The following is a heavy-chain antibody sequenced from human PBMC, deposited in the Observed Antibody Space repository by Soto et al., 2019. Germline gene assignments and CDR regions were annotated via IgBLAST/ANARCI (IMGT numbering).Heavy chain of an antibody. V-gene: IGHV1-3*01. CDR3: ARPKDYDACLDS. D-gene: IGHD3-22*01. CDR2: INAGNGNT. Sequence: QVQLVQSGAEVKKPGASVKVSCKASGYTFTRFNMHWVRQAPGQRLEWMGWINAGNGNTRYSQKFQGRVTFTSDTSANTAYMEVSSLISEDTAVYYCARPKDYDACLDSWGQGTLVTVSS. CDR1: GYTFTRFN. J-gene: IGHJ4*02.